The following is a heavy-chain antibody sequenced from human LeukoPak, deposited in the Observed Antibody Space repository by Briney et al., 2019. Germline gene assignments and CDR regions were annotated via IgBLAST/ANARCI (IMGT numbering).Heavy chain of an antibody. CDR2: IYYSGST. CDR3: ARTLRRVTTRPDAFDF. D-gene: IGHD4-17*01. V-gene: IGHV4-59*01. CDR1: GGSFSGYY. Sequence: PSETLSLTCTVSGGSFSGYYWSWIRQPPGKGLEWITYIYYSGSTNYNPSLKSRVTISVDTSRKQFSLNLSSVTAADTAMYYCARTLRRVTTRPDAFDFWGRGTMVTVSS. J-gene: IGHJ3*01.